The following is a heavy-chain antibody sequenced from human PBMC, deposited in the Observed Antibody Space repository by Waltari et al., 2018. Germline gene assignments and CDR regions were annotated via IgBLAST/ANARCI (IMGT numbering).Heavy chain of an antibody. V-gene: IGHV4-59*11. CDR3: ARFLVLYGDYYDY. J-gene: IGHJ4*02. D-gene: IGHD2-8*01. CDR1: GGCIRSHY. Sequence: QVQLQESGPGLVQPSETLSLTCTVSGGCIRSHYWSWVRQPPGKGLEWIGYIYYSGSTNYNPYLKSRVTISVDTSKNQFSLKLSSVTAADTAVYYCARFLVLYGDYYDYWGQGTLVTVSS. CDR2: IYYSGST.